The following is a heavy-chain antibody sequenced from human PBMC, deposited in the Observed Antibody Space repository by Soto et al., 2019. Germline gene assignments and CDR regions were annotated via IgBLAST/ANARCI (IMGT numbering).Heavy chain of an antibody. J-gene: IGHJ4*02. V-gene: IGHV3-23*01. CDR2: ISSTGGNT. CDR3: ANRGY. CDR1: GFTFSSYA. Sequence: SGGSLRLSCAASGFTFSSYAMTWVRQAPGKGLEWVSSISSTGGNTYYTDSVKGRFTVSRDNSKSTLYLQMNSLRAEDTGVYYCANRGYWGQGTLVTVS.